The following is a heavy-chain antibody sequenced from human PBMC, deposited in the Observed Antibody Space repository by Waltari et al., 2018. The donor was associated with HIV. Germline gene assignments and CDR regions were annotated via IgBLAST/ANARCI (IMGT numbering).Heavy chain of an antibody. CDR3: ARASHYFEFSTFDGDYYFDL. V-gene: IGHV3-74*01. D-gene: IGHD3-9*01. Sequence: VHLVESVGRSLKSGGSLRLPSAASGLRVSNHWLEWCRQCPGKGLVWLGRINSGGSTREYADAVKGRFVISRDNARNTVYLQVNSLRVEDTAVYYCARASHYFEFSTFDGDYYFDLWGRGTRVAVSS. J-gene: IGHJ4*02. CDR1: GLRVSNHW. CDR2: INSGGSTR.